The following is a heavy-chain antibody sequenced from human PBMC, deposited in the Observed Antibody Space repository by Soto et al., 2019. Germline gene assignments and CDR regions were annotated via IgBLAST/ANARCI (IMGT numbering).Heavy chain of an antibody. V-gene: IGHV4-39*01. CDR1: GGSISSSSYY. CDR2: IYYSGST. Sequence: SETLSLTCTVSGGSISSSSYYWGWIRQPPGKGLEWIGSIYYSGSTYYNPSLKSRVTISVDTSKNQFSLKLSSVTAADTAVYYCARLADYDFWSGYPDQYYFDYWGQGTLVAVSS. CDR3: ARLADYDFWSGYPDQYYFDY. D-gene: IGHD3-3*01. J-gene: IGHJ4*02.